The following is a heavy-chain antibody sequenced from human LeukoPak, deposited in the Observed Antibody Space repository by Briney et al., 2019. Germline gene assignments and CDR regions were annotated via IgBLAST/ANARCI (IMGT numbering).Heavy chain of an antibody. J-gene: IGHJ4*02. V-gene: IGHV4-38-2*02. Sequence: MPSETLSLTCTVSGYSISSGYYWGWIRQPPGKGLEWIGSIYHSGSTYYNPSLKSRVTISVDTSKNQFSLKLSSVTAADTAVYYCAREEALGSGSFDYWGQGTLVTVSS. CDR2: IYHSGST. CDR1: GYSISSGYY. D-gene: IGHD1-26*01. CDR3: AREEALGSGSFDY.